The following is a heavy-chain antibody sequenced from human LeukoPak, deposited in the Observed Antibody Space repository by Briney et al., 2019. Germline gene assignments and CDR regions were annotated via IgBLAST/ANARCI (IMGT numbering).Heavy chain of an antibody. CDR1: GINFGDYV. Sequence: GGSLRLSCTVSGINFGDYVMSWVRQAPGKGLEWVGFIRGKAYGGTTEYAASVKGRFTISRDDSKSIAYLQMNSLKTEDTAVYYCTRDRFWGSGTMDVWGKGTTVTVSS. CDR3: TRDRFWGSGTMDV. J-gene: IGHJ6*04. D-gene: IGHD3-10*01. V-gene: IGHV3-49*04. CDR2: IRGKAYGGTT.